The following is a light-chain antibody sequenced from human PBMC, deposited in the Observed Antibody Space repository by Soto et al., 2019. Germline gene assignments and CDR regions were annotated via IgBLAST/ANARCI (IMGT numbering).Light chain of an antibody. J-gene: IGLJ1*01. CDR3: CSYTGISTLYV. CDR2: DVS. CDR1: SNDIGTYDY. Sequence: QSALTQPASVSGSPGQSITISCTGTSNDIGTYDYVSRYQQHPGKVPKLMIFDVSNRPSGVSNRFSGSKSGNTASLTISGLQAEDEADYYCCSYTGISTLYVFGSGTKVTVL. V-gene: IGLV2-14*03.